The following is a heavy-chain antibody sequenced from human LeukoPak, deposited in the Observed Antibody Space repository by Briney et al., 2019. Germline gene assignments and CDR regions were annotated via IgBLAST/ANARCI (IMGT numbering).Heavy chain of an antibody. CDR2: MSYDGSNE. CDR3: ARDQTDCSSTSCYRRYYYYYYYMDV. CDR1: GFTLSSCP. J-gene: IGHJ6*03. D-gene: IGHD2-2*01. V-gene: IGHV3-30*01. Sequence: GGSLRLSCAASGFTLSSCPMHWVRQAPGTALEWVALMSYDGSNEYYADSLRGRFTISRDNSKNTLYLQMNSLRAEDTAVYYCARDQTDCSSTSCYRRYYYYYYYMDVWGKGTTVTVSS.